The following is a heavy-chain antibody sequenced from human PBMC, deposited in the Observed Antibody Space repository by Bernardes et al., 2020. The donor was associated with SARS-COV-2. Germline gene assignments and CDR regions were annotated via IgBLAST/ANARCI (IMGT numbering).Heavy chain of an antibody. V-gene: IGHV3-7*02. D-gene: IGHD3-22*01. CDR2: IKQDGSEK. Sequence: GGSLRLSCAASGFTFSSYWMTWVRQAPGRGLEWVANIKQDGSEKYFVDSVKGRFTISRDNAKNSLYLQMNSLRAEDTAVYYCARVGGPYKPDSSPYRPFDYWGQGTLVTVSS. CDR1: GFTFSSYW. J-gene: IGHJ4*02. CDR3: ARVGGPYKPDSSPYRPFDY.